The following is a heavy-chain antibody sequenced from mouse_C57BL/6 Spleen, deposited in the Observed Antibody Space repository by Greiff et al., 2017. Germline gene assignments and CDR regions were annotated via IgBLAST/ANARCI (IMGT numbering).Heavy chain of an antibody. Sequence: DVKLVESGAGLVKPGGSLKLSCAASGFTFSSYAMSWVRQTPETRLEWFAYISSGGDYIYYADTVKGRFTISRDNARNTLYLQMSSLKSADTAMCYWTRDLAVVAGGWFAYWGQGTLVTVSA. CDR2: ISSGGDYI. J-gene: IGHJ3*01. CDR1: GFTFSSYA. CDR3: TRDLAVVAGGWFAY. D-gene: IGHD1-1*01. V-gene: IGHV5-9-1*02.